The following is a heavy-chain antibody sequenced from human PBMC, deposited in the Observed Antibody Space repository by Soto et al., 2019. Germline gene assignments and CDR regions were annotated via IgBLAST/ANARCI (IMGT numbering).Heavy chain of an antibody. Sequence: QVQLVESGGGVVQPGRSLRLSCAASGFTFSSYGMHWVRQAPGKGLEWVAVIWYDGSNKYYADSVKGRFTISRDNSKNTLYLQMNRLRGEDTAVYYSAREYSGSWYFAMTWSYYGMHVWGQGTTVTVSS. J-gene: IGHJ6*02. V-gene: IGHV3-33*01. CDR3: AREYSGSWYFAMTWSYYGMHV. CDR1: GFTFSSYG. CDR2: IWYDGSNK. D-gene: IGHD6-13*01.